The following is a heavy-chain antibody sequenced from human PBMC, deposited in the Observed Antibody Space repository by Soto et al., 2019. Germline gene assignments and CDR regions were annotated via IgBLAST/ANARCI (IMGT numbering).Heavy chain of an antibody. CDR1: GFSLSTSGVG. V-gene: IGHV2-5*02. J-gene: IGHJ5*02. CDR3: ARRHRVITAAGPASWWFDP. Sequence: GSGPTLGNPTQTLTLACTFSGFSLSTSGVGVGWIRKPPGKALEWLALIYWDDDKRYSPSLKSRLTITKDTSKNQVVLTMTNMDPVDTATYYCARRHRVITAAGPASWWFDPWGQGTLVTSPQ. CDR2: IYWDDDK. D-gene: IGHD6-13*01.